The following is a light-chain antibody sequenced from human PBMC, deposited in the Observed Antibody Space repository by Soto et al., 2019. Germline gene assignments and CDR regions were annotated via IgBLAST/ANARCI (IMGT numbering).Light chain of an antibody. CDR3: ASYTTSSTVV. CDR1: SSDAGDYNY. Sequence: QSALTQPASVSGSPGQSITISCTGTSSDAGDYNYVSWYQQHPGKAPKLIIYEVSNRPSGISNRFSGSKSGNTASLTISGLQAEDEADYYCASYTTSSTVVFGGGTKLTVL. V-gene: IGLV2-14*01. CDR2: EVS. J-gene: IGLJ2*01.